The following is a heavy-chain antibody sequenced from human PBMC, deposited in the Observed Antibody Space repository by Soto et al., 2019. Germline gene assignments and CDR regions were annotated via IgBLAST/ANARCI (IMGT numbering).Heavy chain of an antibody. J-gene: IGHJ4*02. CDR3: ARDIAWIEEYFDY. CDR1: GFTFSSYW. CDR2: IKQDGSEK. D-gene: IGHD5-12*01. Sequence: PGGSLRLSCAASGFTFSSYWMSWVRQAPGKGLEWVANIKQDGSEKYYVDSVKGRFTISRDNAKNSLYLQMNSLRAEDTAVYYCARDIAWIEEYFDYWGQGTLVTVSS. V-gene: IGHV3-7*01.